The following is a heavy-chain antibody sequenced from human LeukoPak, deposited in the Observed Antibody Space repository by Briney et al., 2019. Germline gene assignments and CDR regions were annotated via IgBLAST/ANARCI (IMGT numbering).Heavy chain of an antibody. CDR2: ISGSSSYI. CDR1: GFTFSSYS. D-gene: IGHD5-12*01. J-gene: IGHJ4*02. CDR3: ARRPSHGYSGYDSYNFDY. Sequence: GGSLRLSCAASGFTFSSYSMNWVRQAPGKGLEWVSSISGSSSYIYYADSVKGRFTISRDNAKNSLYLQMNSLRAEDTAVYYCARRPSHGYSGYDSYNFDYWGQGTLVTVSS. V-gene: IGHV3-21*01.